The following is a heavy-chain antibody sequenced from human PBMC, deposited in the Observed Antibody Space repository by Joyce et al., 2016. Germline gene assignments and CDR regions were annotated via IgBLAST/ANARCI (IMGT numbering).Heavy chain of an antibody. CDR2: IGASGGGR. Sequence: QLEESGGNLVYPGGSLRLSCTVSYRLSNKNVMAWVRQAAGKGLEWVSAIGASGGGRYYADSVKCRFTVSRDNSNNMMYLKMTSLQIEDTAIYYCARAKTVVVAYTLRDGFDVWGQGTQVAVSS. J-gene: IGHJ3*01. CDR3: ARAKTVVVAYTLRDGFDV. CDR1: YRLSNKNV. D-gene: IGHD2-15*01. V-gene: IGHV3-23*04.